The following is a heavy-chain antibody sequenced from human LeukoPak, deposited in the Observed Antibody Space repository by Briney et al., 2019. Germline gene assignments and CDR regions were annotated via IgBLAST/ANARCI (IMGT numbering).Heavy chain of an antibody. CDR3: ASNNTPSYGMDV. V-gene: IGHV3-21*01. CDR2: VSTSSSYI. CDR1: GFTFSSYS. Sequence: PGGSLRLSCATSGFTFSSYSMNWVRQAPGKGLEWVSSVSTSSSYIYYADSVKGRFTISRDNAKNSVYLQMNSLRAEDTAVYYCASNNTPSYGMDVWGQGTTVTVSS. D-gene: IGHD1/OR15-1a*01. J-gene: IGHJ6*02.